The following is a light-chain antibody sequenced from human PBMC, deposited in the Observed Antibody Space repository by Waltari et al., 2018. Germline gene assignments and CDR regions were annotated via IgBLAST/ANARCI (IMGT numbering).Light chain of an antibody. CDR2: GAS. CDR3: LQRSNWPWT. CDR1: QSVSSS. Sequence: EIVMTQSPATLSLSPGERATLSCRASQSVSSSLAWFHQKPGQAPRLLIHGASSRATGIPDRFSGGGSGTDFTLTISSLEPEDVGIYSCLQRSNWPWTFGQGTKVEIK. J-gene: IGKJ1*01. V-gene: IGKV3D-15*01.